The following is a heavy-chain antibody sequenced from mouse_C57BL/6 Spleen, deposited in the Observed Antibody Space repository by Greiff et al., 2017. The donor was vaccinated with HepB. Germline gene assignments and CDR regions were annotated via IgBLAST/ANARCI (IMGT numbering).Heavy chain of an antibody. V-gene: IGHV1-50*01. J-gene: IGHJ2*01. CDR1: GYTFTSYW. CDR2: IDPSDSYT. CDR3: ARKVVYYDHEDY. Sequence: QVQLQQPGAELVKPGASVKLSCKASGYTFTSYWMQWVKQRPGQGLEWIGEIDPSDSYTNYNQKFKGKATLTVDTSSSTAYMQLSSLTSEDSAVYYCARKVVYYDHEDYWGQGTTLTVSS. D-gene: IGHD2-4*01.